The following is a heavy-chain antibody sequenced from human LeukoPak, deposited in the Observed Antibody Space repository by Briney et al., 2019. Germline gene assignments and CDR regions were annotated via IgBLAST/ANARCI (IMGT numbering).Heavy chain of an antibody. V-gene: IGHV4-39*01. CDR2: IYYSGST. D-gene: IGHD3-10*01. J-gene: IGHJ4*02. Sequence: SETLSLTCTVSGGSISSSSYYWGWIRQPPGKGLEWIGSIYYSGSTYYNPSLKSRVTISVDTSKNQFSLKLSSVTAADTAVYYCAFQGVTAGLINSGYDYWGQGTLVTVSS. CDR3: AFQGVTAGLINSGYDY. CDR1: GGSISSSSYY.